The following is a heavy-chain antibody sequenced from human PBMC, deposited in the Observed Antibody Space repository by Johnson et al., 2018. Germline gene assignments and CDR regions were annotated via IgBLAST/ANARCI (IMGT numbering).Heavy chain of an antibody. V-gene: IGHV5-51*01. J-gene: IGHJ3*02. CDR1: GYSFANHW. CDR3: VRPLDMLTAVDI. Sequence: VQLVQSGADVKKPGESLKISCKGSGYSFANHWIAWVRQMPGKGLEYMGIIFPGDYDTRYSPSFQCPVTISPDKSITTAYLQWSSLKASDTAMYFCVRPLDMLTAVDIWGQGTMVTVSS. D-gene: IGHD3-9*01. CDR2: IFPGDYDT.